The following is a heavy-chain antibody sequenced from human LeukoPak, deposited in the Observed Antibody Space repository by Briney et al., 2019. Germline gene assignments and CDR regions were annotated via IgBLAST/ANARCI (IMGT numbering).Heavy chain of an antibody. V-gene: IGHV3-23*01. J-gene: IGHJ4*02. D-gene: IGHD5-12*01. CDR1: GFTFSSYA. CDR2: IGGSGGST. Sequence: GGSLRLSCAASGFTFSSYAMSWVRQAPGKGLEWVSAIGGSGGSTYYADSVKGRFTISRDNSKNTLYLQMNSLRAEDTAVYYCVPSWDIVATNVLDYWGQGTLVTVSS. CDR3: VPSWDIVATNVLDY.